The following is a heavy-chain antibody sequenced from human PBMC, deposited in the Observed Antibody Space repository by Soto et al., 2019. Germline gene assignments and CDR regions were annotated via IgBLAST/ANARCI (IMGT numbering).Heavy chain of an antibody. CDR3: ARSIGGSSYYPPDY. J-gene: IGHJ4*01. CDR2: MANDGSYQ. Sequence: QVQLVESGGGVVQPGGXLRXXCAXSGFIFSTYGMQWVRQSPGEGLEWVAVMANDGSYQYYADSVKGRFXIXXXXXXXXXXXXMDSLRREDTAVYYCARSIGGSSYYPPDYWGXXTLVTVSS. V-gene: IGHV3-30*03. D-gene: IGHD2-15*01. CDR1: GFIFSTYG.